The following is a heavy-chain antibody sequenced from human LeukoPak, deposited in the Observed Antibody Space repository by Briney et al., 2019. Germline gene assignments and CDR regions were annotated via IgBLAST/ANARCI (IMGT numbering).Heavy chain of an antibody. V-gene: IGHV4-39*01. CDR1: GGSISSSSYY. Sequence: PSEILSLTCTVSGGSISSSSYYWGWIRQPPGKGLEWIGSIYYSGSTYYNPSLKSRVTISVDTSKNQFSLKLSSVTAADTAVYYCARHIVVVVAATEFDYWGQGTLVTVSS. CDR3: ARHIVVVVAATEFDY. J-gene: IGHJ4*02. CDR2: IYYSGST. D-gene: IGHD2-15*01.